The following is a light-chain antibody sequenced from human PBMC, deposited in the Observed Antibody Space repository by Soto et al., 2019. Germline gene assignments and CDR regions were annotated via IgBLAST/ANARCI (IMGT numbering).Light chain of an antibody. CDR1: QNIRKF. J-gene: IGKJ5*01. CDR3: QQSYTTSIT. CDR2: GAS. V-gene: IGKV1-39*01. Sequence: DIQMTQSPSSLSASVEDRVIITCRASQNIRKFLNWYQQRPGKAPKILIYGASTLQSGVPSRFSGSGSGTDFTLTIDSLQPEDFATYYCQQSYTTSITFGPGTRLEIK.